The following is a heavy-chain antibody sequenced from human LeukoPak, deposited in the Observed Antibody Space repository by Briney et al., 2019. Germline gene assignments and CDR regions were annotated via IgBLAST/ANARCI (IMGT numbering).Heavy chain of an antibody. Sequence: GGSLRLSCAASGFTFSSYAMSWVRQAPGKGLEWVSAISGSGGSTYYADSVKGRVTISRDNSKNTLYLQMNSLRAEDTAVYYCAKGEGDGYIYYYYMDVWGKGTTVTVSS. CDR1: GFTFSSYA. V-gene: IGHV3-23*01. D-gene: IGHD5-24*01. CDR3: AKGEGDGYIYYYYMDV. J-gene: IGHJ6*03. CDR2: ISGSGGST.